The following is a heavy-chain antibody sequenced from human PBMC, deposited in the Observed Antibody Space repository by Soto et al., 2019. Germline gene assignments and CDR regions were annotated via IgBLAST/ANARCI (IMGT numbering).Heavy chain of an antibody. V-gene: IGHV1-24*01. D-gene: IGHD2-15*01. Sequence: ASVKVSCKVSGYTLTELSMHWVRQAPGKGLEWMGGFDPEDGETIYAQKFQGRVTMTEDTSTDTAYMELSSLRSEDTAVYYCATSVHCSGGSCYSDYWGQGTLVTVSS. CDR3: ATSVHCSGGSCYSDY. CDR1: GYTLTELS. CDR2: FDPEDGET. J-gene: IGHJ4*02.